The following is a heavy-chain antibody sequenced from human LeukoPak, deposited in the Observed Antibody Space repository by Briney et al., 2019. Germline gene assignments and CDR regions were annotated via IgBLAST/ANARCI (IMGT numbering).Heavy chain of an antibody. Sequence: GGSLRLSCAASGFTFSNYWMHWVRQAPGKGLVWVSRINTDGRSTNYADSVKGRFTISRDNAKNTVFLQMKSLRAEDTAVYYCALPLRDGDFYFDYWGQGALVTVSS. J-gene: IGHJ4*02. D-gene: IGHD4-17*01. CDR2: INTDGRST. CDR1: GFTFSNYW. V-gene: IGHV3-74*01. CDR3: ALPLRDGDFYFDY.